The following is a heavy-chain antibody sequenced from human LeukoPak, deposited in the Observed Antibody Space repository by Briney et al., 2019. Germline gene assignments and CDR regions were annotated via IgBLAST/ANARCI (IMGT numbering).Heavy chain of an antibody. Sequence: SVKVSCTASGGTFSSYAISWVRQAPGQGLEWMGGIIPIFGTANYAQKFQGRVTITADESTSTAYMELSSLRSEDTAVYYCARGTPYSSGWYEGNWFDPWGQGTLVTVSS. CDR3: ARGTPYSSGWYEGNWFDP. D-gene: IGHD6-19*01. CDR1: GGTFSSYA. CDR2: IIPIFGTA. J-gene: IGHJ5*02. V-gene: IGHV1-69*13.